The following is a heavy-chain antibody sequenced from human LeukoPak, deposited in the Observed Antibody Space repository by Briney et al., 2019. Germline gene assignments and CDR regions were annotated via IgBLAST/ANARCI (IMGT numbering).Heavy chain of an antibody. J-gene: IGHJ4*02. CDR1: GGSISSYY. V-gene: IGHV4-4*07. D-gene: IGHD3-3*01. CDR2: IYTSGST. Sequence: PSETLSLTCTVSGGSISSYYWSWIRQPAGKGLEWIGRIYTSGSTNYNPSLKSRVTMSVDTSKNQFSLKLSSVTAVDTAVYYCARETAYYDFWSGRAFDYWGQGTLVTVSS. CDR3: ARETAYYDFWSGRAFDY.